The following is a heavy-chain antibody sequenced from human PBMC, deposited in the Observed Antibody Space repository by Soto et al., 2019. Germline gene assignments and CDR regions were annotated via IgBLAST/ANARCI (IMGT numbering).Heavy chain of an antibody. D-gene: IGHD6-19*01. Sequence: EVQLVESGGGLVQPGGSLRLSCAASGFTFSSYSMNWVRQAPGKGLVWVSRINSDGSSTSYADSVKGRFTISRDNAKNTLYLQMNSLRAEDTAVYYCARDLVMGQWPGNSVWGQGTLVTVSS. CDR3: ARDLVMGQWPGNSV. J-gene: IGHJ4*02. CDR1: GFTFSSYS. V-gene: IGHV3-74*01. CDR2: INSDGSST.